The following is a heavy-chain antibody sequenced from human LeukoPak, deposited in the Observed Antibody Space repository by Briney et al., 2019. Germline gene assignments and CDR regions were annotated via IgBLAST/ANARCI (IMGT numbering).Heavy chain of an antibody. J-gene: IGHJ4*02. CDR2: IYYSGIT. V-gene: IGHV4-39*01. CDR1: GGSISSSSYY. D-gene: IGHD3-22*01. Sequence: SETLSLTCIVSGGSISSSSYYWGWIRQPPGKGLEWIGNIYYSGITYYNPSLNSRATISVDTSKNQFSLKLTSVTAADPAVYYCARRAYYYDSSGFYPFDSWGQGALVTVSS. CDR3: ARRAYYYDSSGFYPFDS.